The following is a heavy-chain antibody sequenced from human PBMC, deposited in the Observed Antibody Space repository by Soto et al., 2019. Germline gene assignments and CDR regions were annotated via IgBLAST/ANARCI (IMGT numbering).Heavy chain of an antibody. D-gene: IGHD1-26*01. CDR2: IYYSGST. J-gene: IGHJ6*02. CDR1: GGSISSGGYY. V-gene: IGHV4-31*03. CDR3: ARSKPGSDYYYGMDV. Sequence: QVQLQESGPGLVKPSQTLSLTCTVSGGSISSGGYYWSWIRQHPGKGLEWIGYIYYSGSTYYNPSLKSRVTISVDTSKNQFSLKLSSVTAADTAVYYCARSKPGSDYYYGMDVWGQGTTVTVSS.